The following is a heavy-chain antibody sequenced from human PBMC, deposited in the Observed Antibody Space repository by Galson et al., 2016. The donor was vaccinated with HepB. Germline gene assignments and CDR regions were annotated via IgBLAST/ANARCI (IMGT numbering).Heavy chain of an antibody. D-gene: IGHD3-10*01. CDR2: IRDKTHDGTT. J-gene: IGHJ5*02. CDR1: GFTFNYAW. CDR3: AQISGASTMVIS. Sequence: SLRLSCAASGFTFNYAWLSWVRQAPGKGLEWVGRIRDKTHDGTTEYAAPVKGRFTISKDHSKNTLYLQMNSLRVEDTAVYYCAQISGASTMVISWGQGTLVTVSS. V-gene: IGHV3-15*01.